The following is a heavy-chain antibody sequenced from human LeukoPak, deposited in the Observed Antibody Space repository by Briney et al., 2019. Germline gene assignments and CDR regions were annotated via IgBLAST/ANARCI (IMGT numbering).Heavy chain of an antibody. CDR2: IIPIFGTA. J-gene: IGHJ4*02. V-gene: IGHV1-69*13. CDR1: GGTFSSYA. CDR3: ARRSSKSHHYCSSTSCYDFDY. Sequence: GASVKVSCKASGGTFSSYAISWVRQAPGQGLEWMGGIIPIFGTANYAQKFQGRVTITADESTSTAYMELSSLRSEDTAVYYCARRSSKSHHYCSSTSCYDFDYWGQGTLVTVSS. D-gene: IGHD2-2*01.